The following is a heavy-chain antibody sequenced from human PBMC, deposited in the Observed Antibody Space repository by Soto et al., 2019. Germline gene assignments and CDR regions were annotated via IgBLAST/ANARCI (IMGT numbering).Heavy chain of an antibody. CDR3: AKDRRAGGNSAFYFDF. Sequence: VGSLRLSCAASGFKFSNYAMSWVRQAPGKGLEWVSLISATGGGTYYADSVKGRFTISRDNSHNTLYLQVHSLTAEDTAVYYCAKDRRAGGNSAFYFDFWGQGAQVTVSS. CDR1: GFKFSNYA. CDR2: ISATGGGT. V-gene: IGHV3-23*01. D-gene: IGHD3-16*01. J-gene: IGHJ4*02.